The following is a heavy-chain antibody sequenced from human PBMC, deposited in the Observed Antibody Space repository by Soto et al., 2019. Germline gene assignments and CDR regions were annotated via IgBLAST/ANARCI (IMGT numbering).Heavy chain of an antibody. CDR3: AKDRRAGGNSAFYFDF. Sequence: VGSLRLSCAASGFKFSNYAMSWVRQAPGKGLEWVSLISATGGGTYYADSVKGRFTISRDNSHNTLYLQVHSLTAEDTAVYYCAKDRRAGGNSAFYFDFWGQGAQVTVSS. CDR1: GFKFSNYA. CDR2: ISATGGGT. V-gene: IGHV3-23*01. D-gene: IGHD3-16*01. J-gene: IGHJ4*02.